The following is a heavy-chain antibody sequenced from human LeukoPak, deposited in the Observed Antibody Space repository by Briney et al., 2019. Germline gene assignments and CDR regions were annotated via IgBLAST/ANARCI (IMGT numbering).Heavy chain of an antibody. Sequence: GGSLRLSCEVSGFTFNNYDMNWVRQPPGKGLEWVSSISSSSSYICYADSVKGRFTISRDNSKSTLYLQMNILRDEDTALHYCAKDGQGGYESDYYYYMDVWGKGTTVTISS. J-gene: IGHJ6*03. CDR3: AKDGQGGYESDYYYYMDV. CDR1: GFTFNNYD. V-gene: IGHV3-21*01. CDR2: ISSSSSYI. D-gene: IGHD5-12*01.